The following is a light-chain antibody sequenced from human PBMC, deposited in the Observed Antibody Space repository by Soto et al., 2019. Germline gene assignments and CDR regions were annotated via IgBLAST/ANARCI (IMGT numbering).Light chain of an antibody. CDR3: CSYAHTSRV. CDR2: DVN. CDR1: SGDIGAYNY. V-gene: IGLV2-11*01. Sequence: QSALTQPRSVSGSPGQSVTFSCTGTSGDIGAYNYVSWYQFHPGKAPKMIIYDVNKRPSGVPDRFSSSKSGNTASLTISWLQAEDEADYYCCSYAHTSRVFGGGTQLPS. J-gene: IGLJ3*02.